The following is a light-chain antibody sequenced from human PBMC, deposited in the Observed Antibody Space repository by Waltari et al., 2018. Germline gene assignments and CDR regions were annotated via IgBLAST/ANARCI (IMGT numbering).Light chain of an antibody. J-gene: IGKJ1*01. Sequence: DVVMTQSPLSLPVTLGQAASISCSSSRSLVYSDGNSYLNWFHQRPGQSPRRLIYKVSNRDSGVPDRFSGSGSCTNFTLKISRVEAEDVGVYYCMQGTYWRTFGQGTKVEIK. CDR1: RSLVYSDGNSY. CDR2: KVS. V-gene: IGKV2-30*01. CDR3: MQGTYWRT.